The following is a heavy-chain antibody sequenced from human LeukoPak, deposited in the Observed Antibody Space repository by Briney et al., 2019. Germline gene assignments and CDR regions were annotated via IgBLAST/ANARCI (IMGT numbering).Heavy chain of an antibody. CDR1: GFTFSRYG. D-gene: IGHD6-19*01. CDR2: IWYDGSNK. Sequence: GGSLRLSCAASGFTFSRYGMHWVRQAPGKGLEWVAVIWYDGSNKYYADSVKGRFTISRDNSKNTLFLQMNSLRAEDTAVYYCARGRDSSGWYEDYWGQGTLATVSS. CDR3: ARGRDSSGWYEDY. J-gene: IGHJ4*02. V-gene: IGHV3-33*01.